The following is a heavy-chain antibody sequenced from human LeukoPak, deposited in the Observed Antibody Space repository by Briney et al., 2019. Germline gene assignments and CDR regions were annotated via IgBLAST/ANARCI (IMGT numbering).Heavy chain of an antibody. Sequence: GGSLRLSCAASGFTFSSYWMSWVRQAPGKGLEWVAHVNRDGSEKNYVDSIKGRFTISRDNAANSLYLQMNSLRVEDTAVYYCARDGGIIRFGGQDVWGQGTTVIVS. CDR2: VNRDGSEK. CDR3: ARDGGIIRFGGQDV. D-gene: IGHD3-16*01. CDR1: GFTFSSYW. V-gene: IGHV3-7*01. J-gene: IGHJ6*02.